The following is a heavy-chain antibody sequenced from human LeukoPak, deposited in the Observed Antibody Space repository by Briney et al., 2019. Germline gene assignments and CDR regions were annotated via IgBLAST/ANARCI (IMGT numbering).Heavy chain of an antibody. CDR3: ARRLDD. CDR2: IYTSGIT. V-gene: IGHV4-4*08. CDR1: GGAISSYY. Sequence: SETLSLTCTVSGGAISSYYWSWIRLPPGKGLEWIGYIYTSGITNYNPSLKSRVTISVDTSKNQFSLKLTSVTAADTAVYYCARRLDDWGQGTLVTVSS. J-gene: IGHJ4*02.